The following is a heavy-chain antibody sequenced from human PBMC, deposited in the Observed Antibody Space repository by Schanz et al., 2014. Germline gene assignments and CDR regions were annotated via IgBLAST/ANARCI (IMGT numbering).Heavy chain of an antibody. D-gene: IGHD2-21*02. J-gene: IGHJ2*01. CDR2: VSSRSDEI. V-gene: IGHV3-23*05. Sequence: EVQLLESGGGLVQPGGSLRLSCSASTFTFDHYAMTWVRQAPGKGLEWVAAVSSRSDEIKYADSVRGRFTISRDNSRSTMYLQMNSLRGEDTAVYFCAKDLGVDCGDGCFNWYFDLWGRGTLVTVSS. CDR3: AKDLGVDCGDGCFNWYFDL. CDR1: TFTFDHYA.